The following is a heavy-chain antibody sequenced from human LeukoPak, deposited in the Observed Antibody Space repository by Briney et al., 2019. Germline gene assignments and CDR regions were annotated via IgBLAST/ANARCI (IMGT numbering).Heavy chain of an antibody. D-gene: IGHD1-26*01. CDR3: AREKLRGVNSFDY. CDR1: GFTFSSYW. V-gene: IGHV3-7*01. Sequence: GGSLRLSCAASGFTFSSYWMSWVRQAPGKGLEWVANIKQDGSEKYYVDSVKGRFTISRDNAKNSLYLQMNSLRAEDTAVYYCAREKLRGVNSFDYWGQGTLVTVSS. CDR2: IKQDGSEK. J-gene: IGHJ4*02.